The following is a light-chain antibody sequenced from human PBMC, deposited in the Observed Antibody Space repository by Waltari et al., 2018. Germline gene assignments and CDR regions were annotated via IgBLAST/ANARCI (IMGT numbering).Light chain of an antibody. V-gene: IGKV2-28*01. CDR2: LGF. CDR3: MQTLQTPFT. J-gene: IGKJ4*01. Sequence: DIVMTQSPLSLPVTPGEPASISCRSSQSLLESNAHNSVDWYVQKPGQSPQLLMYLGFERAFGVPERVSGSGSGTDFTLKISRVEAEDVGVYYCMQTLQTPFTFGGGTKVEIK. CDR1: QSLLESNAHNS.